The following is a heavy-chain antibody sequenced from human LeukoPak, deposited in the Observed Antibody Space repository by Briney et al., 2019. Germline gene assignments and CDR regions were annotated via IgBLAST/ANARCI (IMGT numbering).Heavy chain of an antibody. D-gene: IGHD2-2*01. CDR3: AKDLGYCSSFSCPFDY. V-gene: IGHV3-23*01. J-gene: IGHJ4*02. Sequence: GGSLRLSCAVSGFSFSSYTMSWVRQAPGKGLEWVSAISGSGGSTYYADCVKGRFSISRDNSKNTLFLQMNSLRAEDTAVYYCAKDLGYCSSFSCPFDYWGQGTLVTVSS. CDR1: GFSFSSYT. CDR2: ISGSGGST.